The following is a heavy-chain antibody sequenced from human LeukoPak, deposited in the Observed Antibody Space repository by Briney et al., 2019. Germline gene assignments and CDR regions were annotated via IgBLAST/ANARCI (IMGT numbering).Heavy chain of an antibody. V-gene: IGHV1-18*01. D-gene: IGHD3-10*01. CDR1: GYSFDSFH. J-gene: IGHJ4*02. Sequence: ASVKVSCKASGYSFDSFHIAWVRQAPGHGLEWMGWIAVYNGIPKYVENLQGRITMTADTSTRTAYMELRGLTSDDTAVYYCARDHSGFRLDYWGQGTLVNVSS. CDR2: IAVYNGIP. CDR3: ARDHSGFRLDY.